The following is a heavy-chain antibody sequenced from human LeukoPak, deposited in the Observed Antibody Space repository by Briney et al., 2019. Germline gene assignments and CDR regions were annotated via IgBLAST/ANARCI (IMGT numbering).Heavy chain of an antibody. V-gene: IGHV1-18*04. CDR1: GYTFTSYG. CDR2: ISAYNGNT. D-gene: IGHD3-9*01. Sequence: ASVKVSCTASGYTFTSYGISWVRQAPGQGLEWMGWISAYNGNTNYAQKLQGRVTMTTDTSTSTAYMELRSLRSDDTAVYYCAREDRYFDWLSGDFDYWGQGTLVTVSS. J-gene: IGHJ4*02. CDR3: AREDRYFDWLSGDFDY.